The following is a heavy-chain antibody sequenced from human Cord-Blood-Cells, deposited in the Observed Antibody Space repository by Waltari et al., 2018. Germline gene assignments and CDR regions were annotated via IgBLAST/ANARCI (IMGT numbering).Heavy chain of an antibody. J-gene: IGHJ6*03. CDR3: ASNDFWSGYYYYYYMDV. CDR2: INPNSGGT. CDR1: GYTFTGYY. Sequence: QVQLVQSGAEVKKPGASVKVSCKASGYTFTGYYIHWVLPAHGKGLEWMGWINPNSGGTNYAQKFQGRVTMTRDTSISTAYMELSRLRSDDTAVYYCASNDFWSGYYYYYYMDVWGKGTTVTVSS. D-gene: IGHD3-3*01. V-gene: IGHV1-2*02.